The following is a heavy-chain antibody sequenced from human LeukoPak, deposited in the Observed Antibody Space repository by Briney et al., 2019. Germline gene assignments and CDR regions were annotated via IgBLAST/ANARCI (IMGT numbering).Heavy chain of an antibody. J-gene: IGHJ4*02. D-gene: IGHD3-10*01. Sequence: PGGSLRLSCAASGFLFSRYWMSWVRQAPGKGLEWVANIKEDGSEKYYVESMKGRFTISRDNVKNSLYLQINSLRAEDTAVYYCARDSFEIDIDYWGQGTLVTVSS. CDR3: ARDSFEIDIDY. CDR2: IKEDGSEK. V-gene: IGHV3-7*01. CDR1: GFLFSRYW.